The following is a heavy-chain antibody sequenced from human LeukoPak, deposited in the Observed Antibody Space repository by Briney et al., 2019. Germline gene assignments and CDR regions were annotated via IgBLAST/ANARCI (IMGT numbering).Heavy chain of an antibody. Sequence: SETLSLTCTVSGGFISSDFWSWIRQPPGKGLEWLGYIHYSGSTKYNPSLESRVTISLDTAKNQFSLRLSSLTAADTAVYYCARGEGQAVSAFDYWGQGMLVTVSS. D-gene: IGHD2-21*02. CDR3: ARGEGQAVSAFDY. CDR2: IHYSGST. J-gene: IGHJ4*02. CDR1: GGFISSDF. V-gene: IGHV4-59*01.